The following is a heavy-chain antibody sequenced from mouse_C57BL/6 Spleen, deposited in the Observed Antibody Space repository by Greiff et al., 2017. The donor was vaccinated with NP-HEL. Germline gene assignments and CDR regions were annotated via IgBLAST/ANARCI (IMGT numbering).Heavy chain of an antibody. CDR2: IDPETGGT. J-gene: IGHJ4*01. CDR3: ARRRKNYDGYYVNYAMDY. D-gene: IGHD2-3*01. V-gene: IGHV1-15*01. Sequence: QVQLQQSGAELVRPGASVTLSCKASGYTFTDYEMHWVKQTPVHGLEWIGAIDPETGGTAYNQKFKGKSTLTVDKSSSTAYMQLSSLTSEDSAVYYCARRRKNYDGYYVNYAMDYWGQGTSVTVSS. CDR1: GYTFTDYE.